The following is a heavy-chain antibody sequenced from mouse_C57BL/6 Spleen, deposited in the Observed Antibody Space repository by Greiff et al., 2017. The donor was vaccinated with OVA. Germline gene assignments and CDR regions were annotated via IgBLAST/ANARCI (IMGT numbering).Heavy chain of an antibody. V-gene: IGHV5-12*01. CDR3: ARGNYGDAMDY. Sequence: EVQLVESGGGLVQPGGSLKLSCAASGFTFSDYYMYWVRQTPEKRLEWVAYISNGGGSTYYPDTVKGRFTISRDNAKNTLYLQMSRLKSEDTAMYYCARGNYGDAMDYWGQGTSVTVSS. CDR2: ISNGGGST. D-gene: IGHD2-1*01. J-gene: IGHJ4*01. CDR1: GFTFSDYY.